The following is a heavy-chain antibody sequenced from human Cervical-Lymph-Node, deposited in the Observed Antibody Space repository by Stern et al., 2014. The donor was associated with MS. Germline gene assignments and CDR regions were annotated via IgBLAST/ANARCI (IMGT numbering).Heavy chain of an antibody. CDR1: GYTFTSYW. CDR3: ARQRYFDY. Sequence: EVQLVESGPEVKRPGEALKISCQASGYTFTSYWIGWGRQMPGKGLEGIAIIFPGGSDIRYSPSFQGQVPISADKSSSPAYLQWNNLKASDTAIYYCARQRYFDYWGQGTLVTVSS. V-gene: IGHV5-51*01. CDR2: IFPGGSDI. J-gene: IGHJ4*02.